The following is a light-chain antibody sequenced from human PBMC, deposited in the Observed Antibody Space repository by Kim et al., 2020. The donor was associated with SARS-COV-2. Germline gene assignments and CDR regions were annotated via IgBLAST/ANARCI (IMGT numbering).Light chain of an antibody. Sequence: SYELPQPPSVSVSPGQTASITCSGDNLGNKYACWYQQKAGQSPVMVMYKDSKRPSGIPERFSGSNSGNTATLTISGTQAMDEADYYCQAWDSSTVVFGGGTQLTVL. J-gene: IGLJ2*01. CDR2: KDS. CDR3: QAWDSSTVV. CDR1: NLGNKY. V-gene: IGLV3-1*01.